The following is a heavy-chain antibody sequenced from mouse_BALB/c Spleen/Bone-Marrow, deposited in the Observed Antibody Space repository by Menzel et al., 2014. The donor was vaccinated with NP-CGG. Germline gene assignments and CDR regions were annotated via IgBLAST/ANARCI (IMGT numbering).Heavy chain of an antibody. CDR3: ARASVVPYYFDF. CDR1: GYTFSNYW. D-gene: IGHD1-1*01. CDR2: ILPGSGTA. V-gene: IGHV1-9*01. J-gene: IGHJ2*01. Sequence: VKLQESGAEPMKPGASVKISCKATGYTFSNYWIDWVKQRPGHGLEWIGEILPGSGTANYNEKFKGKATFTADTSSNTAYMQLSSLTSEDSALYYCARASVVPYYFDFWGQGTTLTVSS.